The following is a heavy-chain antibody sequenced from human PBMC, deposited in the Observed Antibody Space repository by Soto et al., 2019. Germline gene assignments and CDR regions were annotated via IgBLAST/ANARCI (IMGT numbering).Heavy chain of an antibody. CDR1: GFTFGSYV. Sequence: LRLSCAGTGFTFGSYVMNWVRQAPGKGLEWVAVISYDGSNKYYADSVKGRFTISRDNSKNTLYLQMNSLRAEDTAVYYCARGGADWLFQYGMDVWGQGTTVTVSS. D-gene: IGHD3-9*01. V-gene: IGHV3-30-3*01. J-gene: IGHJ6*02. CDR3: ARGGADWLFQYGMDV. CDR2: ISYDGSNK.